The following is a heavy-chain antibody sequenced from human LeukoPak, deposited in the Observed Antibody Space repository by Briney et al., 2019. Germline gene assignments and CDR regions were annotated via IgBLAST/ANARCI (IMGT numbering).Heavy chain of an antibody. CDR3: ARGSTVDTVATPLKY. J-gene: IGHJ4*02. D-gene: IGHD5-12*01. CDR1: GYTFTSYG. CDR2: ISAYNGNT. V-gene: IGHV1-18*01. Sequence: ASVKVSCKASGYTFTSYGISWVRQAPGQGLEWMGWISAYNGNTNYAQKLQGRVTMTTDTSTSTAYMELRSLRSDDTAVYYCARGSTVDTVATPLKYWGQGTLVTVSS.